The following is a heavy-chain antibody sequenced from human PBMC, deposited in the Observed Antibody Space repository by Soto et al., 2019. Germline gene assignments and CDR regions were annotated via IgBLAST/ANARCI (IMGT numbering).Heavy chain of an antibody. D-gene: IGHD4-17*01. CDR3: ARGGNGDNVGYWYFDL. CDR1: GYTFTTYY. CDR2: INPGGVST. V-gene: IGHV1-46*01. J-gene: IGHJ2*01. Sequence: QVQLVQSGAEVKKPGASVEVSCKASGYTFTTYYIHWVRHAPGQGLEWMGVINPGGVSTKYAQKLKERVTMTSDTSTSTVYMDLSSLRSEDTAVYFCARGGNGDNVGYWYFDLWGRGTLVTVSP.